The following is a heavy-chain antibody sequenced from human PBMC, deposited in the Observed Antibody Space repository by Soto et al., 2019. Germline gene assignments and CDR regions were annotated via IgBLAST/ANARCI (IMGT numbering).Heavy chain of an antibody. CDR3: AKDFYTVRVPAAPRPHYFDF. CDR2: LSFDGTSK. Sequence: QVQLVDSGGGVVQPGRSLRLSCAASGFTFSNYDMHWVRQAPGEGLEWVAVLSFDGTSKNYADSVKGRFTISRDNSKNTLFLQMNSLRTEDTAVYFCAKDFYTVRVPAAPRPHYFDFWGPGTLVTVSS. V-gene: IGHV3-30*18. D-gene: IGHD2-2*01. J-gene: IGHJ4*02. CDR1: GFTFSNYD.